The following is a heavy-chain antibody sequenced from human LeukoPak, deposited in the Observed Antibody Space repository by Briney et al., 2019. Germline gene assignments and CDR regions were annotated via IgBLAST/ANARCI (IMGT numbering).Heavy chain of an antibody. V-gene: IGHV1-2*02. J-gene: IGHJ3*02. CDR1: GYTITGYY. Sequence: ASVKVSCKASGYTITGYYMHWVRQAPGQGLEWMGWINANNDGSVYAQKFQGRVTMTRDTSINTAYMELSRLRSDDTAVYYCARKRGVGVDANAFDMWGQGTMVTVSS. D-gene: IGHD3-3*01. CDR2: INANNDGS. CDR3: ARKRGVGVDANAFDM.